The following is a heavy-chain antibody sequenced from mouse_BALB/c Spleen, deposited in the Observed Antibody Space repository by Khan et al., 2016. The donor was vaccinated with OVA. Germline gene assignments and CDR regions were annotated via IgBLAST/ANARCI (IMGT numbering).Heavy chain of an antibody. V-gene: IGHV2-6-4*01. CDR3: ARAYYRYDGYYAMDY. CDR2: IWGGGGT. CDR1: GFSLSRYN. J-gene: IGHJ4*01. Sequence: QVQLKESGPGLVAPSRSLSITCTVSGFSLSRYNIHWVRQPPGKGLEWLGMIWGGGGTDYNSTLKIRLSISKDNSKSQVFLKMNSLQTDDTAIYFCARAYYRYDGYYAMDYWGQGTSVTVSS. D-gene: IGHD2-14*01.